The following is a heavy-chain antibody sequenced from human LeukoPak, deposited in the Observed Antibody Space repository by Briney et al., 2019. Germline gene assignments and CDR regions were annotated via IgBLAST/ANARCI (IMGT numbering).Heavy chain of an antibody. CDR3: ARSAVPAAIRAFDY. CDR2: IYHSGST. Sequence: SETLSLTCAVSGYSISSGYYWGWIRQPPGKGLEWIGSIYHSGSTYYNPSLKSRVTISVDTSKNQFSPKLSSVTAADTAVYYCARSAVPAAIRAFDYWGQGTLVTVSS. D-gene: IGHD2-2*02. V-gene: IGHV4-38-2*01. CDR1: GYSISSGYY. J-gene: IGHJ4*02.